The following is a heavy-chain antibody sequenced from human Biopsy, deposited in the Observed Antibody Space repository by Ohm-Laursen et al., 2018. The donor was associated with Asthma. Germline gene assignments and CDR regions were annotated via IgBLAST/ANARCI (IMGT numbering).Heavy chain of an antibody. CDR1: GFAFSNYP. CDR2: IYNDGRA. Sequence: SLRLSCAASGFAFSNYPMSWARQAPGKGLEWVSVIYNDGRAYYADSVKGRFTVSRDNSKNTLFLQMKSLRAEDTAVYYCTRTTTVTTTYAMDVWGRGTTVTVSS. CDR3: TRTTTVTTTYAMDV. V-gene: IGHV3-53*01. D-gene: IGHD4-17*01. J-gene: IGHJ6*02.